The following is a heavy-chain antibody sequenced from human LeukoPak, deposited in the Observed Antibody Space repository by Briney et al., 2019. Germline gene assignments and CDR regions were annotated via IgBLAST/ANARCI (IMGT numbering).Heavy chain of an antibody. CDR1: GYTFTSYA. CDR2: INAGNGNT. Sequence: ASVKVSCKASGYTFTSYAMHWVRQAPGQRLEWMGWINAGNGNTKYSQKFQGRVTITRDTSASTASMELSSLRSEDTAVYYCARPTGATVTNDAFDIWGQGTMVTVSS. CDR3: ARPTGATVTNDAFDI. D-gene: IGHD4-17*01. V-gene: IGHV1-3*01. J-gene: IGHJ3*02.